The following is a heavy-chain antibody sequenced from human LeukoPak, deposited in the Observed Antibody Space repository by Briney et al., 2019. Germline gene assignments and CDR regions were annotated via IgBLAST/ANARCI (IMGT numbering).Heavy chain of an antibody. Sequence: GGSLRLSRAASGFTFSSYWMHWVRQAPGKGLVWVSRISNDGGNTSYADSVKGRFTLSRDNSKNTLYLQMNNLRAEDTAVYYCARGQRAHVEWSSYMDVWGKGTTVTVSS. CDR1: GFTFSSYW. V-gene: IGHV3-74*01. J-gene: IGHJ6*03. CDR2: ISNDGGNT. CDR3: ARGQRAHVEWSSYMDV. D-gene: IGHD3-3*01.